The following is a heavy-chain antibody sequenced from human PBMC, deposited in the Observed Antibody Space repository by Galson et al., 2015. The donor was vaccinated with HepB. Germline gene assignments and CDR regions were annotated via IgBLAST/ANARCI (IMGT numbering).Heavy chain of an antibody. CDR2: ISAYNGNT. J-gene: IGHJ6*02. CDR3: ARDLDYYGSGSYYNARYYYGMDV. D-gene: IGHD3-10*01. Sequence: SVKVSCKASGYTFTSYGISWVRQAPGQGLEWMGWISAYNGNTNYAQKLQGRVTMTTDTSTSTAYMELRSLRSDDTAVYYCARDLDYYGSGSYYNARYYYGMDVWGQGTTVTVSS. CDR1: GYTFTSYG. V-gene: IGHV1-18*04.